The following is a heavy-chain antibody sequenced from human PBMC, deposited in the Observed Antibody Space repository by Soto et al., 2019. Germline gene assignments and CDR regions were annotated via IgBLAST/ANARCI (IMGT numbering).Heavy chain of an antibody. V-gene: IGHV3-13*01. CDR2: IGTAGDT. CDR1: GFTFSSYN. J-gene: IGHJ4*02. CDR3: ARVLGSGWFDY. D-gene: IGHD6-19*01. Sequence: PGGSLRLSCAASGFTFSSYNMHWVRHAAGKGLEWVSAIGTAGDTYYPGSVKGRFTISRENAKNSLYLQMNSLRAGDTAVYYCARVLGSGWFDYWGQGTLVTVSS.